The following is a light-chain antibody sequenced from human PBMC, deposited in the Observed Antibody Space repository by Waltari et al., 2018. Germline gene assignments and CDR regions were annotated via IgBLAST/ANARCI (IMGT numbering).Light chain of an antibody. J-gene: IGKJ2*01. CDR3: QQYGTSPPMYT. CDR1: QSVSSIY. Sequence: EIVLTQTPGTLSLSPGEGATLSCRASQSVSSIYLAWYQQKPCRAPRLLIYGASNRATGIPDRFSGSGSGTDFSLTISSLEPEDFAVYYCQQYGTSPPMYTFGQGTNLEIK. V-gene: IGKV3-20*01. CDR2: GAS.